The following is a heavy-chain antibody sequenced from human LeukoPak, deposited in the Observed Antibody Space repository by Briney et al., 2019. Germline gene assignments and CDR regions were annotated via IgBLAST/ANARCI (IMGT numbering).Heavy chain of an antibody. V-gene: IGHV3-9*03. J-gene: IGHJ6*03. CDR1: GFTFDDYA. Sequence: GGSLRLSCAASGFTFDDYAMHWVRQAPGKGLEWVSGISWNSGSIGYADSVKGRFTISRDNAKNSLYLQMNSLRAEDMALYYCAKDRAALTYYMDVWGKGTTVTVSS. CDR2: ISWNSGSI. D-gene: IGHD2-15*01. CDR3: AKDRAALTYYMDV.